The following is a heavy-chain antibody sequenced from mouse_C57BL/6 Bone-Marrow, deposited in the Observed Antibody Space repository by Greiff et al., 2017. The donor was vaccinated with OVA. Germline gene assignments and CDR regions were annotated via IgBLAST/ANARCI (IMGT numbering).Heavy chain of an antibody. Sequence: QVQLKQPGAELVRPGTSVKLSCKASGYTFTSYWMHWVKQRPGQGLEWIGVIDPSDSYTNYNQKFKGKATLTVDTSSSTAYMQLSSLTSEDSAVYYCALRLGYWGQGTTLTVSS. J-gene: IGHJ2*01. D-gene: IGHD1-2*01. CDR2: IDPSDSYT. CDR1: GYTFTSYW. CDR3: ALRLGY. V-gene: IGHV1-59*01.